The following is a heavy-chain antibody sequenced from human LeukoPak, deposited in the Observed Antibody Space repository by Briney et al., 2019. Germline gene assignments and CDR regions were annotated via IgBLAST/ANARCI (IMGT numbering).Heavy chain of an antibody. CDR1: GGSITNTNY. V-gene: IGHV4-4*02. Sequence: PSETLSLTCGVSGGSITNTNYWTWVRQPPGKGLEWIGEVNLQGSTNYNPSLMGQVAISVDTSENHISLQLTSVTAADTAVYYCAREGGPYRPLDYSGQGTLVTVSS. CDR3: AREGGPYRPLDY. CDR2: VNLQGST. J-gene: IGHJ4*02.